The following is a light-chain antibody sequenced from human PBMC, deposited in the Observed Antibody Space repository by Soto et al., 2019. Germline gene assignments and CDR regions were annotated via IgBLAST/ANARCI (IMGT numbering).Light chain of an antibody. CDR2: GAS. CDR1: QTIGSTY. V-gene: IGKV3-20*01. Sequence: EIVSTQSPGTLSLSPGERATLSCRASQTIGSTYLAWYQQKPGQAPGLLIFGASSRATGIPDRFSGSGSGTDFTLTISRLEPEDFAVYYCQQYASSPLLTFGGGTKVDIK. CDR3: QQYASSPLLT. J-gene: IGKJ4*01.